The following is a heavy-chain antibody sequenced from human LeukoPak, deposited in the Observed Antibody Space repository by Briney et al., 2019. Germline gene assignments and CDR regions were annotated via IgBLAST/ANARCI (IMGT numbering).Heavy chain of an antibody. Sequence: PGGSLRLSCAASGFSLSDYWMNWVRQAPGKGLVWVSRVKNDGSGTSYVDSVRGRFTISRDNAKNTIYLQMNSLRAEDTAVYYCAKPISGGLAVIADWFDPWGQGTLVVVSS. CDR2: VKNDGSGT. D-gene: IGHD2-21*01. J-gene: IGHJ5*01. CDR1: GFSLSDYW. CDR3: AKPISGGLAVIADWFDP. V-gene: IGHV3-74*01.